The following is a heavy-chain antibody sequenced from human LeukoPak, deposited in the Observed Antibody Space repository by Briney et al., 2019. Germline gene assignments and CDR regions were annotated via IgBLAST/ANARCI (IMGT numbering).Heavy chain of an antibody. CDR3: ARDSREMATIVDY. CDR2: INGSGGTT. J-gene: IGHJ4*02. CDR1: GFIFSTYG. D-gene: IGHD5-24*01. Sequence: GGSLRLSCAASGFIFSTYGMNWVRQAPGKGLEWVSAINGSGGTTYYADSVKGRFTISRDNAKNSLYLQMNSLRAEDTAVYYCARDSREMATIVDYWGQGTLVTVSS. V-gene: IGHV3-23*01.